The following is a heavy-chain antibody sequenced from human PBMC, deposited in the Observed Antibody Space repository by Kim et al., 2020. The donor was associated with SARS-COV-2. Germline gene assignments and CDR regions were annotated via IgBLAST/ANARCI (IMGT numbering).Heavy chain of an antibody. J-gene: IGHJ5*02. CDR3: ARDLCSGGNCYSDWFDP. V-gene: IGHV1-2*02. CDR1: GYTFTGYY. Sequence: ASVKVSCKASGYTFTGYYMHWVRQAPGQGLEWMGWINPNSGVTDYAQKFQGRVTMTRDTSISTAYMELSRLRSDDTAVYYCARDLCSGGNCYSDWFDPWGQGTLVTVSS. D-gene: IGHD2-15*01. CDR2: INPNSGVT.